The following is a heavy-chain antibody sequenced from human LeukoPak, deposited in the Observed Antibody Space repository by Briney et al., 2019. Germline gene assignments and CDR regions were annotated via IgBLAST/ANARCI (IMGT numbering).Heavy chain of an antibody. D-gene: IGHD1-26*01. Sequence: TCDGGSTYYADSVKGRFTISRDNSKNSLYLQMNSLRPEDTALYYCAKDGRNYFDYWGQGTLVTVSS. CDR2: TCDGGST. J-gene: IGHJ4*02. CDR3: AKDGRNYFDY. V-gene: IGHV3-43D*04.